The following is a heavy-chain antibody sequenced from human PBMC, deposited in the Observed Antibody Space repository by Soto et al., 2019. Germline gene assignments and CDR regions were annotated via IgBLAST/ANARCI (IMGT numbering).Heavy chain of an antibody. CDR1: GYTFTGYY. D-gene: IGHD1-26*01. CDR3: ARGLVGATTTHAFDI. CDR2: INPNSGGT. Sequence: ASVKVSCKASGYTFTGYYMHWVRQAPGQGLEWMGWINPNSGGTNYAQKFQGWVTMTRDTSISTAYMELSRLRSDDTAVYYCARGLVGATTTHAFDIWGQGTMVTV. V-gene: IGHV1-2*04. J-gene: IGHJ3*02.